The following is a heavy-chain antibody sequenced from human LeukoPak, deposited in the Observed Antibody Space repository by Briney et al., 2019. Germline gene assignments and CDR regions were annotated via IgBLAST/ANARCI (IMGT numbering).Heavy chain of an antibody. Sequence: ASVKVSCKVSGYTLTELSMHWVRQAPGKGLEWMGGFDPEDGETIYAQKFQGSVTMTEDTSTDTAYMELSSLRSEDTAVYYCATDLQGKESRVYSGSYHDAFDIWGQGTMVTVSS. V-gene: IGHV1-24*01. CDR2: FDPEDGET. CDR3: ATDLQGKESRVYSGSYHDAFDI. D-gene: IGHD1-26*01. CDR1: GYTLTELS. J-gene: IGHJ3*02.